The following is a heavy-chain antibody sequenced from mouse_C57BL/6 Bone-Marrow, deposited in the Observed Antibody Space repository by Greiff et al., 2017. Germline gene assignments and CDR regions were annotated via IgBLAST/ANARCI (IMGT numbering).Heavy chain of an antibody. CDR2: IDPSDSET. Sequence: QVQLQQPGAELVRPGSSVKLSCKASGYTFTSYWMHWVKQRPIQGLEWIGNIDPSDSETHYNQKFKDKATLTVDKSSSTAYMQLSSLTSEDSAVYYCARSFITTVVATDFDYWGQGTTLTVSS. J-gene: IGHJ2*01. V-gene: IGHV1-52*01. D-gene: IGHD1-1*01. CDR3: ARSFITTVVATDFDY. CDR1: GYTFTSYW.